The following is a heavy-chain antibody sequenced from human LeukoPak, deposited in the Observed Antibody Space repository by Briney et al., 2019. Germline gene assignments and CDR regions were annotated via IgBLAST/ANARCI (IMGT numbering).Heavy chain of an antibody. CDR3: AREGYSGHDFIY. J-gene: IGHJ4*02. V-gene: IGHV1-18*01. D-gene: IGHD5-12*01. CDR2: ISAYNAYT. CDR1: GYTFTSYG. Sequence: ASVKVSCKASGYTFTSYGSSWVRQAPGQGLEWVGWISAYNAYTNYTQKLQGRVTMTTDTSTSTAYMELRSLRSDDTAVYYCAREGYSGHDFIYWGQGTLVTVSS.